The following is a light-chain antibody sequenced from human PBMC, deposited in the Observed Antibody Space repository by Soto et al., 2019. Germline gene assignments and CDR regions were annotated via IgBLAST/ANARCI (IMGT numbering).Light chain of an antibody. J-gene: IGKJ1*01. CDR3: QQYQSDTWT. CDR1: RDISNS. Sequence: DIQMTQSPSSVSASVGDRLTITCRASRDISNSLAWYQQKPGKAPKLLLYDVSTLERGVPSRFSGSGSATEFTLTISDLQPDDFATYYCQQYQSDTWTFGQGTKVDI. CDR2: DVS. V-gene: IGKV1-5*01.